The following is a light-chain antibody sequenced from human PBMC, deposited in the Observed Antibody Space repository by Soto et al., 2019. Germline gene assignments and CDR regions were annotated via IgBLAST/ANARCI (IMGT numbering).Light chain of an antibody. Sequence: DIQMTQSPSSVSASVGDRVTITCRASQDISSWLAWYQQKPGKAPKLLIYGASSLESGVPSRFSGSGSGTDFTLTISSLQPEDFATYYCQQAYRSPITFGQGSRLEIK. CDR1: QDISSW. J-gene: IGKJ5*01. CDR2: GAS. V-gene: IGKV1-12*01. CDR3: QQAYRSPIT.